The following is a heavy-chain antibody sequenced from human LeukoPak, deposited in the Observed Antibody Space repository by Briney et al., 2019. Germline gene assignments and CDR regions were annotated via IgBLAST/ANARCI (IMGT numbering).Heavy chain of an antibody. V-gene: IGHV1-69*05. D-gene: IGHD3-10*01. Sequence: ASVKVSCKASGGTFSSYAMIWVRQAPGQGLEWMGGIIPIFGTANYAQKFQGRVTITTDESTSTAYMELSSLRSEDTAVYYCARSQVRRVNWFDPWGQGTLVTVSS. CDR3: ARSQVRRVNWFDP. CDR2: IIPIFGTA. J-gene: IGHJ5*02. CDR1: GGTFSSYA.